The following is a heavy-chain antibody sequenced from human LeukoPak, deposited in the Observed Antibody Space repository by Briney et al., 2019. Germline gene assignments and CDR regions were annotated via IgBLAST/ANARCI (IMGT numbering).Heavy chain of an antibody. J-gene: IGHJ4*02. Sequence: GGSLRLSCAASGFTFSSYAMSWVRQAPGKGLEWVSGISGSGGNTYYADSVKGRFTISRDNSKDTLYLQMNSLTAEDTAVYYCAKAGSGFYGSGSEYYFDYWGQGTLVTVSP. CDR2: ISGSGGNT. CDR1: GFTFSSYA. V-gene: IGHV3-23*01. D-gene: IGHD3-10*01. CDR3: AKAGSGFYGSGSEYYFDY.